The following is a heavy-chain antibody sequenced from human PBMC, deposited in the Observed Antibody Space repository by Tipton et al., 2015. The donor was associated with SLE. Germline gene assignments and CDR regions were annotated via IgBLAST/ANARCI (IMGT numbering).Heavy chain of an antibody. Sequence: TLSLTCIVSGGSISTYYWSWIRQPPGKGLEWIGYIFYSGSTNYNPSLKSRVTISVDPAKNQFSLKLTSVTAADTAVYYCARGMLTWRGAIIGVDVWGQGTSVNVSS. J-gene: IGHJ6*02. CDR1: GGSISTYY. V-gene: IGHV4-59*08. D-gene: IGHD2-8*01. CDR3: ARGMLTWRGAIIGVDV. CDR2: IFYSGST.